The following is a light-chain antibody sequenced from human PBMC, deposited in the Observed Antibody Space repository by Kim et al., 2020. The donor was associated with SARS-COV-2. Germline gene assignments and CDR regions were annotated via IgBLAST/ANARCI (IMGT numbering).Light chain of an antibody. CDR1: QSVDSRY. V-gene: IGKV3-20*01. CDR2: DTS. Sequence: EIVLTQSPGTLSLSPRERATLSCRASQSVDSRYLAWYQQKPGQAPRLLIYDTSFRATGISDRFSGSGSGTDFTLTISRLDTEDFAVYYCQHYGSSPLTFGGGTKVDIK. CDR3: QHYGSSPLT. J-gene: IGKJ4*01.